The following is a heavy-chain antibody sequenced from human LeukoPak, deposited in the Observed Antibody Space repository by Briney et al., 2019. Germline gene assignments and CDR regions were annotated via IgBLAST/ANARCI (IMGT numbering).Heavy chain of an antibody. CDR3: ARVWIYGDRDYYYYYGMDV. CDR1: GFTFSSHW. D-gene: IGHD4/OR15-4a*01. V-gene: IGHV3-74*01. Sequence: GGSLRLSCAASGFTFSSHWMHWVRQAPGKGLVWVSRINSDGSSATYADSVKGRFTISRDNAKNTVYLQMNSLRAEDTAVYYCARVWIYGDRDYYYYYGMDVWGKGTTVTVSS. CDR2: INSDGSSA. J-gene: IGHJ6*04.